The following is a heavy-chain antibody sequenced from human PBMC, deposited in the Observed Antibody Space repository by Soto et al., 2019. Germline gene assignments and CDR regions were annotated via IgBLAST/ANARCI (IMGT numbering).Heavy chain of an antibody. J-gene: IGHJ4*02. CDR3: ARDGPEAGIFPEY. Sequence: QVQLVESGGGVVQPGKSLRLSCEASGFAFSSYGMHWVRQAPGKGLEWVAVIWYDGSNEHYADSVKGRFTISRDNSKNTLYLQMNSLGPEDTAVYYCARDGPEAGIFPEYWGQGTLVTVSS. V-gene: IGHV3-33*01. CDR1: GFAFSSYG. D-gene: IGHD6-13*01. CDR2: IWYDGSNE.